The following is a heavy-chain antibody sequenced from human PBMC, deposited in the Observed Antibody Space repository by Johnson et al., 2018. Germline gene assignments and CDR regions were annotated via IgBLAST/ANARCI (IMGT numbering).Heavy chain of an antibody. Sequence: QVQLVESGGGVVQPGRSLRLSCTASGFTFSTYVMHWVRQAPGKGLEWVAVIWFDGSKKYYPDSVKGRFTISRDNSKNTLYLQMNSLRAEDTAVYYCARAMEDSGGRRLSYYYYYGMDVGGQGTTVTVSS. CDR2: IWFDGSKK. J-gene: IGHJ6*01. CDR3: ARAMEDSGGRRLSYYYYYGMDV. CDR1: GFTFSTYV. V-gene: IGHV3-33*01. D-gene: IGHD6-19*01.